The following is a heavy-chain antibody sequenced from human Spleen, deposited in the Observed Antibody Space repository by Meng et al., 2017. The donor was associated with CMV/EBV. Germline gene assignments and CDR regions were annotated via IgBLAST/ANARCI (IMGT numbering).Heavy chain of an antibody. CDR3: ARGGPARGELPLY. CDR1: GHTFNSYG. V-gene: IGHV1-2*02. D-gene: IGHD3-10*01. J-gene: IGHJ4*02. Sequence: ASVKVSCKVSGHTFNSYGITWVRQAPGQGLEWMGWIDPNSGDTDLVQRFQGRVTMTSDMSINTAYMELTRLQSDDTAIYYCARGGPARGELPLYGGQGTLVTVSS. CDR2: IDPNSGDT.